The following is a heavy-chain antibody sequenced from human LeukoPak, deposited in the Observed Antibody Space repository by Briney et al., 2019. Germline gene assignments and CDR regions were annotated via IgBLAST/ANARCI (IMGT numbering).Heavy chain of an antibody. CDR3: ARSSRGSSSSSDFYYYYYYVDV. V-gene: IGHV3-48*01. J-gene: IGHJ6*03. CDR1: GFTFSSYS. CDR2: ISSSSSTI. Sequence: GGSLRLSCAASGFTFSSYSMNWVRQAPGKGLEWVSYISSSSSTIYYADSVKGRFTISRDNAKNSLYLQMNSLRAEDTAVYYCARSSRGSSSSSDFYYYYYYVDVWGKGTTVTVSS. D-gene: IGHD6-6*01.